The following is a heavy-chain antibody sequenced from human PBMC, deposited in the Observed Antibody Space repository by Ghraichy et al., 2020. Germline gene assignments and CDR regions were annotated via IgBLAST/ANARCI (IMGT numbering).Heavy chain of an antibody. CDR1: GASITSRYY. V-gene: IGHV4-39*01. CDR2: IYYNGNT. D-gene: IGHD3-22*01. CDR3: ARHAEMVVALRTSYFDY. J-gene: IGHJ4*02. Sequence: SETLSLTCTVSGASITSRYYWGWIRQPPGKDLEWIGSIYYNGNTYYNPSLKSRVTISVDTSKNQVSLKLSSVSVADTAVYYCARHAEMVVALRTSYFDYWGQGILVTVS.